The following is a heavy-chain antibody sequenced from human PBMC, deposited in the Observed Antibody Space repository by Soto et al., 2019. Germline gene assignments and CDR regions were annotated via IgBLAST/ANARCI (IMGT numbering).Heavy chain of an antibody. CDR1: GGSISSGDFF. Sequence: QVQLQESGPGLVKPSQTLSLTCTVSGGSISSGDFFWSWIRQPPGKGLEWIGDIYYSGSTYYNPSLKSRVSISVDTSKNQFSLKLNSVTAAGTAVYYCARRSSGYSYYFDYWGQGTLVTVSS. V-gene: IGHV4-30-4*01. D-gene: IGHD3-22*01. CDR3: ARRSSGYSYYFDY. J-gene: IGHJ4*02. CDR2: IYYSGST.